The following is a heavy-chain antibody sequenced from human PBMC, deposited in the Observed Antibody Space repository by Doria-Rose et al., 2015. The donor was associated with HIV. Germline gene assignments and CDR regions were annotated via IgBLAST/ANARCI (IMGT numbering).Heavy chain of an antibody. CDR1: GYTFSAYA. CDR2: LNVGNGDT. D-gene: IGHD6-13*01. CDR3: ARIHSLSSSSLGH. V-gene: IGHV1-3*01. Sequence: QVQLVQSGAEVKKPGASVTVSCKTSGYTFSAYAIHWVRRAPGQRLEWMGWLNVGNGDTRYSRKFQDRVTITSDTSANTGYMALSSLRSEDTAVYYCARIHSLSSSSLGHWGQGTLVTGSS. J-gene: IGHJ4*02.